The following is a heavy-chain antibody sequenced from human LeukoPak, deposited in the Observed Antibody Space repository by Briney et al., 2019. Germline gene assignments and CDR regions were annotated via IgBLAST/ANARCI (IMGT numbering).Heavy chain of an antibody. Sequence: KPSETLSLTCSVSGGSISSHYWSWIRQPPGKGLEWIGYIYYSGSTKYNPSLKSRVTIPVDTSKNQFSLKLSSVTAADTAVYYCARGGTTVTPGLLWFDPWGQGTLVTVSS. J-gene: IGHJ5*02. D-gene: IGHD4-17*01. V-gene: IGHV4-59*11. CDR1: GGSISSHY. CDR2: IYYSGST. CDR3: ARGGTTVTPGLLWFDP.